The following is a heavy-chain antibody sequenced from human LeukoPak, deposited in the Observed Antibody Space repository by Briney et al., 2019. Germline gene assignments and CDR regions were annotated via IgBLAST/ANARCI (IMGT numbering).Heavy chain of an antibody. Sequence: SETLSLTCTVSGGSISSYYWSWIRQPAGKGLEWIGRIYTSGCTNYNPSLKSRIHIAVEPSKKQFFLKLDSVPAAGPGVYYCARGGAYYYDSSGPHFDYWGQGTLVTVSS. CDR2: IYTSGCT. D-gene: IGHD3-22*01. V-gene: IGHV4-4*07. J-gene: IGHJ4*02. CDR3: ARGGAYYYDSSGPHFDY. CDR1: GGSISSYY.